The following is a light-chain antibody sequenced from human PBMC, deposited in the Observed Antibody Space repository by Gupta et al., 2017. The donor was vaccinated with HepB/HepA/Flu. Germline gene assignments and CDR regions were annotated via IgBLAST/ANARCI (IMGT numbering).Light chain of an antibody. J-gene: IGKJ2*01. CDR2: GAS. Sequence: EIVLTQSPGTLSLSQGERATLSCRASQSVSSSYVAWYQQKPGQAPRLLSYGASSRDAGVPDRFSGGGGGTDFALTISRLEQEDFAVYYCQQYGSTPLYTFGQGTKLEIK. CDR3: QQYGSTPLYT. CDR1: QSVSSSY. V-gene: IGKV3-20*01.